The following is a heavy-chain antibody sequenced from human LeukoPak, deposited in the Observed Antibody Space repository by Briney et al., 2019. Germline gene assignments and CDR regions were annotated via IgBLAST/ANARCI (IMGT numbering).Heavy chain of an antibody. CDR2: IYYSGST. CDR1: GGSISSSSYF. Sequence: SETLSLTCTVSGGSISSSSYFWGWIRQPPGKGLEWIGSIYYSGSTYYNPSLKSRVTISVDTSNNQFSLKLSSVTAADTAVYYCARTDYTTVYWGQRTLVTVSS. D-gene: IGHD4-11*01. J-gene: IGHJ4*02. CDR3: ARTDYTTVY. V-gene: IGHV4-39*01.